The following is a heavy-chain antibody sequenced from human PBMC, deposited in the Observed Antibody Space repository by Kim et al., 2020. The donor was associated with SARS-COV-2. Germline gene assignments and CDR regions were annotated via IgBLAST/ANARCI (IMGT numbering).Heavy chain of an antibody. V-gene: IGHV3-11*05. CDR1: GFTFSDYY. J-gene: IGHJ6*02. CDR3: ARVGYDYVWGRYRDYYYYYGMDV. CDR2: ISSSSSYT. Sequence: GGSLRLSCAASGFTFSDYYMSWIRQAPGKGLEWVSYISSSSSYTNYADSVKGRFTISRDNAKNSLYLQMNSLRAEDTAGYYCARVGYDYVWGRYRDYYYYYGMDVWGQGTTVTVSS. D-gene: IGHD3-16*02.